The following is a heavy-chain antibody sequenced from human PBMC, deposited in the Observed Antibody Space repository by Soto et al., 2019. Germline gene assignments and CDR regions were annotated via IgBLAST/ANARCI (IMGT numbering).Heavy chain of an antibody. CDR2: IWYDGSNK. V-gene: IGHV3-33*01. J-gene: IGHJ6*02. Sequence: GGSLRLSCAASGFTFSSYGMHWVRQAPGKGLEWVAVIWYDGSNKYYADSVKGRFTISRDNSKNTLYLQMNSLRAEDTAVYYCARDLMATAGYYYYYGMDVWGQGTTVTVSS. D-gene: IGHD3-9*01. CDR1: GFTFSSYG. CDR3: ARDLMATAGYYYYYGMDV.